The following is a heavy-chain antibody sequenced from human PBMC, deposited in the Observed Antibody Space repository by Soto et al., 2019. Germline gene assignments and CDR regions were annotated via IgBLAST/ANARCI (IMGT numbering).Heavy chain of an antibody. D-gene: IGHD5-18*01. CDR1: GGSVTSDEDY. J-gene: IGHJ4*02. CDR3: ATESGSTYGYFDH. CDR2: ISNSGST. Sequence: SETLSLTCTVSGGSVTSDEDYWTWIRQSPGKGLKWIGYISNSGSTGYNPSLKTRLSMSVDRSKNQFTLRLTSVTAADTAVYFCATESGSTYGYFDHWGQGTQVTVSS. V-gene: IGHV4-30-4*01.